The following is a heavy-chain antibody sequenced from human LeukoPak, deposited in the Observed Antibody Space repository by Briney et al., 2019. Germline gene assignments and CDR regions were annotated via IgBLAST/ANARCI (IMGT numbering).Heavy chain of an antibody. CDR1: GYTFTGYY. Sequence: ASVKVSCKASGYTFTGYYMHWVRQAPGQGLEWKGWINPNSGGTDYAQKFQGRVTMTRNTSISTAYMELSSLRSEDTAVYYCARGIRIAVAGRDYYFDYWGQGTLVTVSS. CDR2: INPNSGGT. D-gene: IGHD6-19*01. CDR3: ARGIRIAVAGRDYYFDY. J-gene: IGHJ4*02. V-gene: IGHV1-2*02.